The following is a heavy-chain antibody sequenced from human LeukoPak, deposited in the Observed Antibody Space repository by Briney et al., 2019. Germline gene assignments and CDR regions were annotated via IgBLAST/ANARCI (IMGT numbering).Heavy chain of an antibody. CDR1: GGSFSGYY. J-gene: IGHJ4*02. Sequence: SETLSLTCAVYGGSFSGYYWSWIRQPPGKGLEWIGEINHSGSTNYNPSLKSRVTISVDTSKNQFSLKLSSVTAADTAVYYCARGYSYGMYYWGQGTLVTVSS. V-gene: IGHV4-34*01. D-gene: IGHD5-18*01. CDR2: INHSGST. CDR3: ARGYSYGMYY.